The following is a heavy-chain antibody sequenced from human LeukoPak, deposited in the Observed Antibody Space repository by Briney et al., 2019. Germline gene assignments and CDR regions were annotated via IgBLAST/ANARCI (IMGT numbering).Heavy chain of an antibody. V-gene: IGHV3-30-3*01. CDR2: ISYDGHDK. J-gene: IGHJ3*02. D-gene: IGHD4-17*01. Sequence: SGGSLRLSCVASGFTFNDYAMYWVRQTPGKGLEWVTLISYDGHDKSYADSVRGRFTISRDNAKNTLYLQMNSLRAEDTAVYYCGKDPNGDYIGAFDMWGQGTMVTVSP. CDR1: GFTFNDYA. CDR3: GKDPNGDYIGAFDM.